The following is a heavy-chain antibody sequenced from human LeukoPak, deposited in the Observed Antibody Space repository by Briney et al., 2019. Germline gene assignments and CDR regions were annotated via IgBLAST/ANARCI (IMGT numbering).Heavy chain of an antibody. V-gene: IGHV3-23*01. D-gene: IGHD1-26*01. CDR2: ISGSGGST. Sequence: GGSLRLSCAASGFTFSSYAMSWVRQAPGKGLEWVSAISGSGGSTYYADSVKGRFTISRDNSKNTLYLQMNSLRAEDAAVYYCAKGARYVVGATKFDYWGQGTLVTVSS. J-gene: IGHJ4*02. CDR3: AKGARYVVGATKFDY. CDR1: GFTFSSYA.